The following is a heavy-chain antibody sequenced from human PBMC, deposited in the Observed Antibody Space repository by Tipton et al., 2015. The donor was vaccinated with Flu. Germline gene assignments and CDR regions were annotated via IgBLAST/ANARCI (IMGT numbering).Heavy chain of an antibody. CDR1: GASIGSGSYY. J-gene: IGHJ4*02. D-gene: IGHD2-2*01. Sequence: LTCTVSGASIGSGSYYWSWIRQPAGKGLEWIGRMYTNGDTNTNPSLKSRVSISLDTSKNQFSLELSSVTTADTAVYYCARGARIPYYFNYWGPGTLVTVSS. CDR3: ARGARIPYYFNY. V-gene: IGHV4-61*02. CDR2: MYTNGDT.